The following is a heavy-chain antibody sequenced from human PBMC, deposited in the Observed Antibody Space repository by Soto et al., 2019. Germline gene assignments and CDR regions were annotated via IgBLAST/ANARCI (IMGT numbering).Heavy chain of an antibody. CDR1: GGSISSGGYS. Sequence: SETLSLTCAVSGGSISSGGYSWSWIRQPPGKGLEWIGYIYHSGSTYYNPSLKSRVTISVDRSKNQFSLKLSSVTAADTAVYYCAREYNGLDYWGQGTLVTVSS. J-gene: IGHJ4*02. CDR2: IYHSGST. CDR3: AREYNGLDY. D-gene: IGHD2-8*01. V-gene: IGHV4-30-2*01.